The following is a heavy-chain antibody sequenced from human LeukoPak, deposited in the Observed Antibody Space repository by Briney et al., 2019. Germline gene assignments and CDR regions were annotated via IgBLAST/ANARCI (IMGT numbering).Heavy chain of an antibody. CDR1: GYTFTSYY. CDR2: INPSGGST. J-gene: IGHJ5*02. CDR3: ARAPSIAARRAVCFDP. Sequence: AASVKVSCKASGYTFTSYYMHWVRQAPGQELEWMGIINPSGGSTSYAQKFQGRVTMTRDTSISTAYMELSRLRSDDTAVYYCARAPSIAARRAVCFDPWGQGTLVTVSS. D-gene: IGHD6-6*01. V-gene: IGHV1-46*01.